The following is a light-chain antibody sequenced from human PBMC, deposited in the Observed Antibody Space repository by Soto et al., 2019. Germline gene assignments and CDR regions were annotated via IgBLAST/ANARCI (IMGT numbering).Light chain of an antibody. J-gene: IGKJ4*01. CDR2: GVS. CDR3: QQYDDWPLT. CDR1: QSVSTD. V-gene: IGKV3-15*01. Sequence: EIVMTQSPATLSVSPGEGATLSCRASQSVSTDLAWYQQKPGQTPRLLIHGVSTRATGTPARFSGSGSGTESTLTISSLQSEDFAVYYCQQYDDWPLTFGGGTKVDIK.